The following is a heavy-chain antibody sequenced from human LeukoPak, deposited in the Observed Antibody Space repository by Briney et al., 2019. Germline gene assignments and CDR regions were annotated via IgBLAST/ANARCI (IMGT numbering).Heavy chain of an antibody. J-gene: IGHJ4*02. D-gene: IGHD2-2*01. CDR2: INGDGSST. CDR3: ARVYPYCARTNCWFEY. V-gene: IGHV3-74*01. Sequence: GGSLRLSCAASGFTFSNYWMYWVRQAPGKGLVWVPHINGDGSSTSYADSVKGRFTISRDNAKNTLYLQMNSLKAEDTAVYYCARVYPYCARTNCWFEYWGQGTLVTVSS. CDR1: GFTFSNYW.